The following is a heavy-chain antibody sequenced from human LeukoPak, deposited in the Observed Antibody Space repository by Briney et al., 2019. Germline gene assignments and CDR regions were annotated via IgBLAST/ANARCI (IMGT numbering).Heavy chain of an antibody. CDR2: LYTNDNT. CDR1: GGSISSGRYY. V-gene: IGHV4-61*02. CDR3: ARGVVTDDYYMDV. D-gene: IGHD2-21*02. J-gene: IGHJ6*03. Sequence: SQTLSLTCSVSGGSISSGRYYWTWIRQPAGKGLEWIGRLYTNDNTNYDPSPESRVSISVDTSKSQFYLQLTSVTAAGTAVYFCARGVVTDDYYMDVWGKGITVIVSS.